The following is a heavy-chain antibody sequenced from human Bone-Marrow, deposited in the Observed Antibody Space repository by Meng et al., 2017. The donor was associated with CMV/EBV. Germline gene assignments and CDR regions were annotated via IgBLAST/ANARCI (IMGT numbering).Heavy chain of an antibody. CDR1: GFTFSTYA. J-gene: IGHJ4*02. CDR2: ISYDGSNK. Sequence: ASSGFTFSTYAWPWFRPAPGKGLEWVAIISYDGSNKYYADSVKGRFTISRDNSKTTLYLQMNSLRAEDTAVYYCARDPGSGWYEYWGQGTLVTVSS. D-gene: IGHD6-19*01. CDR3: ARDPGSGWYEY. V-gene: IGHV3-30-3*01.